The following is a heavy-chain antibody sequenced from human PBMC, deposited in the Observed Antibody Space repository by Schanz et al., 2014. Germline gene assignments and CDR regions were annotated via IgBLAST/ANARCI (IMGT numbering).Heavy chain of an antibody. Sequence: EVQLLDSGGGLVQPGGSLRLSCAASGFTFTTHSMTWVRQAPGKGLEWVSGISGSGGSTYYADSVKGRFTISRDNSKNTLYLQMNSLRAEDTAVYYCAKDPSHGDYDYYFDSWGQGTLVTVSS. V-gene: IGHV3-23*01. D-gene: IGHD3-22*01. CDR2: ISGSGGST. CDR1: GFTFTTHS. CDR3: AKDPSHGDYDYYFDS. J-gene: IGHJ4*02.